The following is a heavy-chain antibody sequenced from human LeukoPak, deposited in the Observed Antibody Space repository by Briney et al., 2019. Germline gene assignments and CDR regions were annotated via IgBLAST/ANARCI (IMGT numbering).Heavy chain of an antibody. D-gene: IGHD5-12*01. CDR3: ARRYSAYDWRIDY. Sequence: GESLRISCKGSGYNFASYWITWVRQMPGKGLEWMGKIDPSDSYTKYSPSFQGHVTISADKSISTAYLQWSSLKASDTAMYYCARRYSAYDWRIDYWGQGTLVTVSS. CDR1: GYNFASYW. J-gene: IGHJ4*02. V-gene: IGHV5-10-1*01. CDR2: IDPSDSYT.